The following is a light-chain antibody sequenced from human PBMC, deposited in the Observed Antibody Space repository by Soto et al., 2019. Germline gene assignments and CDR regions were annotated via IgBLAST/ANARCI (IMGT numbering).Light chain of an antibody. Sequence: DIQMTQSPSTLSASVGDRVTITCRASQTISSWLAWYQQKPGKAPKLLIYDVSSLESGVPSRFSGTGSGTAVNLTISSRQPDDSVTYDCQEYNTFWTFGQGTKVEIK. CDR3: QEYNTFWT. V-gene: IGKV1-5*01. J-gene: IGKJ1*01. CDR1: QTISSW. CDR2: DVS.